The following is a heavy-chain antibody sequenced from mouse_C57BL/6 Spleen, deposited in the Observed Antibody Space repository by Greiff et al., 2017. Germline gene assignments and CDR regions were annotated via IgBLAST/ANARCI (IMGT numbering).Heavy chain of an antibody. Sequence: EVKLMESGPELVKPGASVKISCKASGYSFTDYNMNWVKQSNGKSLEWIGVINPNYGTTSYNQKFKGKATLTVDQSSSTAYMQLNSLTSEDSAVYYCARTDYDGNGYYFDYWGQGTTLTVSS. D-gene: IGHD2-4*01. V-gene: IGHV1-39*01. CDR1: GYSFTDYN. CDR3: ARTDYDGNGYYFDY. J-gene: IGHJ2*01. CDR2: INPNYGTT.